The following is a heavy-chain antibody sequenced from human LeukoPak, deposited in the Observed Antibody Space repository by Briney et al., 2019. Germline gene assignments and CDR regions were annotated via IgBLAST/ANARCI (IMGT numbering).Heavy chain of an antibody. J-gene: IGHJ4*02. D-gene: IGHD3-22*01. Sequence: ASVKVSCKASGYTFTSYGISWVRQAPGQGLEWMGWISAYNGNTNYAQKLQGRVTMTTDTSASTAYMELSSLRSEDMAVYYCARETYYYDSSGYYSGTYFDYWGQGTLVPVSS. V-gene: IGHV1-18*03. CDR2: ISAYNGNT. CDR3: ARETYYYDSSGYYSGTYFDY. CDR1: GYTFTSYG.